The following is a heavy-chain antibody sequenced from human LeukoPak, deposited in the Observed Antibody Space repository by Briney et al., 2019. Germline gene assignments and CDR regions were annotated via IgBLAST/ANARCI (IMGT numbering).Heavy chain of an antibody. V-gene: IGHV1-2*02. D-gene: IGHD6-19*01. Sequence: ASVKVSCKASGYTFTGYYMHWVRQAPGQGLEWMGWINPNSGGTNYAQKFQGRVTMTRDTSISTAYMELSRLRSDDTAVYYCARVGVLVAGRISGFDPRGQGTLVTVSS. CDR2: INPNSGGT. J-gene: IGHJ5*02. CDR1: GYTFTGYY. CDR3: ARVGVLVAGRISGFDP.